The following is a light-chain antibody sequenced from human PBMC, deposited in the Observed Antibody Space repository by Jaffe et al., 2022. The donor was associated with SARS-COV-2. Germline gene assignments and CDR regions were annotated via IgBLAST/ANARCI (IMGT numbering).Light chain of an antibody. J-gene: IGLJ1*01. CDR3: QVWDRTSDHYV. V-gene: IGLV3-21*02. CDR2: DDS. Sequence: SYVLTQPPSVSVAPGQTATITCGGNNIGSKGVHWYQQKPGQAPALVVYDDSDRPSGIPERFSGSNSGNTATLTISRVEAGDEADYYCQVWDRTSDHYVFGTGTKVTVL. CDR1: NIGSKG.